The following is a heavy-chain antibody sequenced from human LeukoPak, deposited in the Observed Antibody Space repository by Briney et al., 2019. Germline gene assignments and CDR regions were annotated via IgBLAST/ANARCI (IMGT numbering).Heavy chain of an antibody. J-gene: IGHJ5*02. Sequence: GGSLRLSCSASGFTFSSYGMHWVRQAPGKGLEYVSAISSNGGSTYYADSVKGRFTISRDNSKNTLYLQMSSLRPEDTAVYYCARASPWFDPWGQGTLVTVSS. CDR1: GFTFSSYG. CDR3: ARASPWFDP. CDR2: ISSNGGST. V-gene: IGHV3-64D*06.